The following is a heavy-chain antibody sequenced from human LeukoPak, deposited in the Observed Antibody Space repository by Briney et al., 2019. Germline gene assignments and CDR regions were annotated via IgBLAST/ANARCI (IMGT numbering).Heavy chain of an antibody. Sequence: GGSLRLSCAASGFTFGSYKMNWVRQAPGKGLEWVSYINSGSTIIYYADSVRGRFTISRDNAKNSLYLQMNSLRAEDTAVYYCARDWFVDWGQGTLVIVSS. CDR1: GFTFGSYK. CDR3: ARDWFVD. V-gene: IGHV3-48*03. CDR2: INSGSTII. J-gene: IGHJ4*02.